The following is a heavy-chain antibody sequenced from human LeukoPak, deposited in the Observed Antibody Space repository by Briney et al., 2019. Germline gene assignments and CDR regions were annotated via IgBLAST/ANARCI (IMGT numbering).Heavy chain of an antibody. V-gene: IGHV4-34*01. D-gene: IGHD3-22*01. CDR2: INHSGST. J-gene: IGHJ5*02. CDR1: GGSFSGYY. CDR3: ARDNYYDSSGYPLLGWFDP. Sequence: SETLSLTCAVYGGSFSGYYWSWIRQPPGKGLEWIGEINHSGSTNYNPSLKSRVTISVDTSKNQFSLKLSSVTAADTAVYYCARDNYYDSSGYPLLGWFDPWGQGTLVTVSS.